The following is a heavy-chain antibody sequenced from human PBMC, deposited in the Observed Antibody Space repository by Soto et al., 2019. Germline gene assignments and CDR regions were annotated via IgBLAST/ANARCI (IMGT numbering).Heavy chain of an antibody. J-gene: IGHJ6*02. CDR3: ARVGIEYNWNYGSYYGMDV. Sequence: SETLSLTCAFYVGSFSGYYWSWIRQPPGKGLEWIGEINHSGSTNYNPSLKSRVTISVDTSKNQFSLKLSSVTAADTAVYYCARVGIEYNWNYGSYYGMDVWGQGTTVTVSS. V-gene: IGHV4-34*01. CDR2: INHSGST. D-gene: IGHD1-7*01. CDR1: VGSFSGYY.